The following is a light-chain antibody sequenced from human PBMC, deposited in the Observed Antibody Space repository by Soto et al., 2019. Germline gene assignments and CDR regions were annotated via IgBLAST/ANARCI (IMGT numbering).Light chain of an antibody. CDR3: SAWDDSLSGGV. CDR1: SFNIGFNY. Sequence: QSVLTQPPSASGTPGQTVTISCSGSSFNIGFNYVYWYQQLPGMAPKLLIHSNDERPSAVPDRFSGSKSGTSASLAISGLGAEDEAEYYWSAWDDSLSGGVFGTGTQLTVL. J-gene: IGLJ1*01. CDR2: SND. V-gene: IGLV1-47*02.